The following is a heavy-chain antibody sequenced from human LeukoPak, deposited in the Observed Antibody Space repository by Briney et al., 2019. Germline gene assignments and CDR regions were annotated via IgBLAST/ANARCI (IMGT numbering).Heavy chain of an antibody. V-gene: IGHV1-69*13. CDR2: IIPIFGTA. D-gene: IGHD6-19*01. CDR3: ARENSSGWRNYYHGMDV. Sequence: EASVKVSCKASGGTFSSYAISWVRQAPGQGLEWMGGIIPIFGTANYAQKFQGRVTITADESTSTAYMELSSLRSEDTAVYYCARENSSGWRNYYHGMDVWGQGTTVTVSS. J-gene: IGHJ6*02. CDR1: GGTFSSYA.